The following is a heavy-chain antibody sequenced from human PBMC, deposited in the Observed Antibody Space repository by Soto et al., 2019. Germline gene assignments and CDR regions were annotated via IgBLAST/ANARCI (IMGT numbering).Heavy chain of an antibody. Sequence: GASVKVSCKASGYTFSSYGINWVRQAPGQGLEWMGWINAYSGDTNYAQNLQGRVTMTTDTSTSTAYMELRSLRSDDTAVYYCARDISPPKKGIAVRLGWFDPWG. D-gene: IGHD6-6*01. CDR1: GYTFSSYG. CDR3: ARDISPPKKGIAVRLGWFDP. J-gene: IGHJ5*02. V-gene: IGHV1-18*01. CDR2: INAYSGDT.